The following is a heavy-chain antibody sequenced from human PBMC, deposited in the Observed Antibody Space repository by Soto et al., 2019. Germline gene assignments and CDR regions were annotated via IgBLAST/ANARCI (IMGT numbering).Heavy chain of an antibody. D-gene: IGHD4-17*01. CDR2: VYYSGST. Sequence: SENLYLTCTVYGGSISSYYWSWIRQPPGKGLEWIGYVYYSGSTNYNPSLKSRVTISVDTSKNQFSLKLSSVTAADTAVYYCAIQELHPVTYYFDYRGKGTLVTVS. CDR3: AIQELHPVTYYFDY. V-gene: IGHV4-59*08. CDR1: GGSISSYY. J-gene: IGHJ4*02.